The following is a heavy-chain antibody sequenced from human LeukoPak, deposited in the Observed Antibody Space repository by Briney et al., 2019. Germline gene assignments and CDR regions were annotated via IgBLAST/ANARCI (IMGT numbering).Heavy chain of an antibody. CDR1: GGTFSSYA. CDR3: ARARTAFYGSGSSYFDY. V-gene: IGHV1-69*05. J-gene: IGHJ4*02. D-gene: IGHD3-10*01. Sequence: GASVKVSCKASGGTFSSYAISWVRQAPGQGLEWMGGIIPIFGTANYAQKFQGRVTMTRDTSISTAYMELSRLRSDDTAVYYCARARTAFYGSGSSYFDYWGQGTLVTVSS. CDR2: IIPIFGTA.